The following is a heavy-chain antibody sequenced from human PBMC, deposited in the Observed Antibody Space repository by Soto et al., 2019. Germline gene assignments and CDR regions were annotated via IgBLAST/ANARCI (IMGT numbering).Heavy chain of an antibody. J-gene: IGHJ4*02. V-gene: IGHV1-69*06. CDR2: IIPIFGTA. CDR3: ARVLSITMVRGVSQPFDY. Sequence: SVKVSCKASGGTFRTYAISCVRQPPGQGLEWMGGIIPIFGTANYAQKFQGRVTITADKSTSTAYMELSSLRSEDTPVYYCARVLSITMVRGVSQPFDYWGQGTLVTVSS. D-gene: IGHD3-10*01. CDR1: GGTFRTYA.